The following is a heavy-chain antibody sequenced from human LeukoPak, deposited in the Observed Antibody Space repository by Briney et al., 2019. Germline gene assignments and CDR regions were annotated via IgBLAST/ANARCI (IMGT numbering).Heavy chain of an antibody. D-gene: IGHD3-22*01. CDR1: GGSFSGYY. CDR2: INHSGST. Sequence: SETLSLTCAVYGGSFSGYYWSWIRQPPGKGLEWIGEINHSGSTNYNPSLKSRVTISVDTSKNQFSLKLSSVTAADTAVYYCARYYYDRGWFDPWGQGTLVTVSS. J-gene: IGHJ5*02. CDR3: ARYYYDRGWFDP. V-gene: IGHV4-34*01.